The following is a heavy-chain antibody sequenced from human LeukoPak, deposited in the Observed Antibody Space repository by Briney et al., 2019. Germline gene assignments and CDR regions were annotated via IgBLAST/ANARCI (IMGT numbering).Heavy chain of an antibody. D-gene: IGHD2-15*01. CDR1: GFTFDDYA. Sequence: SLRLSCAASGFTFDDYATHWVRQAPGKGLEWVSGISWNSGSIGYADSVKGRFTISRDNAKNSLYLQMNSLRAEDTALYYCAKDLGYPYCSGGSCSTYGFDYWGQGTLVTVSS. J-gene: IGHJ4*02. CDR3: AKDLGYPYCSGGSCSTYGFDY. V-gene: IGHV3-9*01. CDR2: ISWNSGSI.